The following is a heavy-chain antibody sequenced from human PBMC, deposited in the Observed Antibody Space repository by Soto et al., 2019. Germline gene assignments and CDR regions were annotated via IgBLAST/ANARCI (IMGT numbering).Heavy chain of an antibody. J-gene: IGHJ4*02. V-gene: IGHV4-59*08. Sequence: PSETLSLTCTVSGGSISSYYWSWIRQPPGKGLEWIGYIYYSGSTNYNPSLKSRVTISVDTSKNQFSLKLSSVTAADTAVYYCARHRRAYSASYYWPDYWGQGTLVTVSS. CDR2: IYYSGST. D-gene: IGHD1-26*01. CDR1: GGSISSYY. CDR3: ARHRRAYSASYYWPDY.